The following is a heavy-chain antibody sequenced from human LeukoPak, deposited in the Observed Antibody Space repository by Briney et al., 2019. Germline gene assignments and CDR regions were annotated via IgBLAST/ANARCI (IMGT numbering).Heavy chain of an antibody. CDR1: GFTFSGYA. D-gene: IGHD2/OR15-2a*01. CDR2: SGSGDST. J-gene: IGHJ4*02. CDR3: AKDNGDWTRGTLLPSLSCLDY. V-gene: IGHV3-23*01. Sequence: GGSLRLSCAASGFTFSGYAIPWVRQAPGKGLEWVSASGSGDSTYYADSVTGRLIISRDDSKNTLYLQMNSLRAEDTAVYYCAKDNGDWTRGTLLPSLSCLDYWAERTLVTVSS.